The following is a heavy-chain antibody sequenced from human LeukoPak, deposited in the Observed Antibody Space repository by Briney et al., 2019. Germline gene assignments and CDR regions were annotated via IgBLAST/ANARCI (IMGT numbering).Heavy chain of an antibody. CDR2: INHSGST. Sequence: SETLSLTCAVYGGSFSGYYWSWIRQPPGKGLEWIGEINHSGSTNYNPSLKSRVTISVDTSKNQFSLKLSSVTAADTAVYYCARGRPGSSYIYWGQGTLVAVSS. CDR3: ARGRPGSSYIY. CDR1: GGSFSGYY. D-gene: IGHD3-10*01. V-gene: IGHV4-34*01. J-gene: IGHJ4*02.